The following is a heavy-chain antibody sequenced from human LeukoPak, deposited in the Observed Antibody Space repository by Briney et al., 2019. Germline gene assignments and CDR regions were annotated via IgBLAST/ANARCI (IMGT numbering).Heavy chain of an antibody. J-gene: IGHJ4*02. CDR2: IKQDGSEK. V-gene: IGHV3-7*01. CDR3: VRALGSSSADY. D-gene: IGHD6-6*01. Sequence: PGGSLSLSCAAPDLPFTNPWRSWVPKPPGKGLEWVANIKQDGSEKYYVDSVEGRFTISRDNAKNSVSLQMNSLRGEDTAVYYCVRALGSSSADYWGQGTLVTVSS. CDR1: DLPFTNPW.